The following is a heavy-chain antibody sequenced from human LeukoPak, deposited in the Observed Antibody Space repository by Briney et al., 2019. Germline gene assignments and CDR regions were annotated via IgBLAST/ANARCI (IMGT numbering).Heavy chain of an antibody. Sequence: SETLSLTCTVSGDSISSGGYYWIWIRHHPGKGLEWIGYTYYGGGTYYTPTLESRVSISIDTSAYQFSLKLSPVTAADTAVYYCARSGPHGGWYYFDYWGQGTLVTVSS. CDR1: GDSISSGGYY. CDR2: TYYGGGT. V-gene: IGHV4-31*03. CDR3: ARSGPHGGWYYFDY. D-gene: IGHD6-19*01. J-gene: IGHJ4*02.